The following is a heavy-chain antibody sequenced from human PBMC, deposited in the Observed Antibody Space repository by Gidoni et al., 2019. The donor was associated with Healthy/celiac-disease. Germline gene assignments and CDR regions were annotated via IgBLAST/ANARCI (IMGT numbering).Heavy chain of an antibody. Sequence: EVQLLESGGGLVQPGGSLRLSCSASGFTFSSYALSWVRQAPGKGLGWVSAISGSGGSTYYADSVKGRFTISRDNSKNTLYLQMNSLRAEDTAVYYCAKDPSIAARVVYYYYYGMDVWGQGTTVTVSS. D-gene: IGHD6-6*01. CDR2: ISGSGGST. V-gene: IGHV3-23*01. CDR1: GFTFSSYA. CDR3: AKDPSIAARVVYYYYYGMDV. J-gene: IGHJ6*02.